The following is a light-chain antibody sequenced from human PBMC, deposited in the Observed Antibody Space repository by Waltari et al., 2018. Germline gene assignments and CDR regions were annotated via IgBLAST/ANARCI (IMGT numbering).Light chain of an antibody. Sequence: QSPLTQPRSVSGSPGQSVTISCTGTSSDVGSNNFVSWYQHHPDKAPKLIIYYINKRPSGVPDRFSGSKSGNMASLTISGLQAEDEADYYCCSCVGRNIYWVFGGGTKLTVL. CDR3: CSCVGRNIYWV. V-gene: IGLV2-11*01. CDR1: SSDVGSNNF. CDR2: YIN. J-gene: IGLJ3*02.